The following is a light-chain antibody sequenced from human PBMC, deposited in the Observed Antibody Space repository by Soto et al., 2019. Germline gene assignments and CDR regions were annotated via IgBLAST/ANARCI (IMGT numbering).Light chain of an antibody. Sequence: EIVMTQSPATLSVSPGERATLSCRASQSLSTTLVWYQQRPGQAPRLLIYGASTRATGIPARFSGSGSGTEFTLTISSLQSEDFAVYYCYQYSMWWTFGQGTKVEI. CDR2: GAS. V-gene: IGKV3-15*01. CDR1: QSLSTT. J-gene: IGKJ1*01. CDR3: YQYSMWWT.